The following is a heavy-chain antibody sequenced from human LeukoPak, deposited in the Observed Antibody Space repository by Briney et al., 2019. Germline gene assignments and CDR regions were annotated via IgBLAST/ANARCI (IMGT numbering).Heavy chain of an antibody. D-gene: IGHD5-12*01. V-gene: IGHV3-64*01. Sequence: PGGSLRLSCATSGFTFSSYAMHWVRQAPGKGLEYVSAISSNGGSTYYANSVKGRFTISRDNSKNTLYLQMNSLRAEDTAVYYCAKDTVKVTTIRRVPHYMDVWGKGTTVTISS. J-gene: IGHJ6*03. CDR1: GFTFSSYA. CDR2: ISSNGGST. CDR3: AKDTVKVTTIRRVPHYMDV.